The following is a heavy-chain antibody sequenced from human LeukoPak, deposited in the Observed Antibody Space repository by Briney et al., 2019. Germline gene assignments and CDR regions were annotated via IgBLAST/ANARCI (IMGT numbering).Heavy chain of an antibody. V-gene: IGHV3-23*01. CDR3: AKTVVVITFRFDS. CDR2: ISGSGGST. CDR1: GFTFSSYA. D-gene: IGHD2-21*01. J-gene: IGHJ4*02. Sequence: GGSLRLSCAASGFTFSSYAMSWVRQAPGKGLEWVSAISGSGGSTYYADSVKGRFTISRDNSKNTLDLQMNSLRAEDTAIYYCAKTVVVITFRFDSWGQGSLVTVSS.